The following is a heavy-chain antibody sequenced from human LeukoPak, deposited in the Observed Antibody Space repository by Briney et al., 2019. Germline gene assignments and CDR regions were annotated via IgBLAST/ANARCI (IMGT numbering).Heavy chain of an antibody. CDR1: GGTFSSYA. CDR2: IIPIFGTA. J-gene: IGHJ4*02. CDR3: ARSPMGYYDSSGYYNFDY. V-gene: IGHV1-69*13. Sequence: ASVKVSCKASGGTFSSYAISWVRQAPGQGLEWMGGIIPIFGTANYAQKFQGRVTITADESTSTAYMELSSLRSEDTAVYYCARSPMGYYDSSGYYNFDYWGQGTLVTVSS. D-gene: IGHD3-22*01.